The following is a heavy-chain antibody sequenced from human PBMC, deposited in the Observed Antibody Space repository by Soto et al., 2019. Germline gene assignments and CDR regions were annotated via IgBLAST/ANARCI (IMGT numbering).Heavy chain of an antibody. V-gene: IGHV1-3*01. J-gene: IGHJ4*02. D-gene: IGHD4-4*01. CDR2: INAGNGNT. CDR3: ARDLANSNPYYFDY. Sequence: ASVKVSCKASGYTFTSYATHWVRQAPGQRLEWMGWINAGNGNTKYSQKFQGRVTITRDTSASTAYMELSSLRSEDTAVYYCARDLANSNPYYFDYWGQGTLVTVSS. CDR1: GYTFTSYA.